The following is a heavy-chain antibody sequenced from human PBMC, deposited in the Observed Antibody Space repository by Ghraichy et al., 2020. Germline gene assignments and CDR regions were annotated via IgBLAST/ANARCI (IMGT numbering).Heavy chain of an antibody. D-gene: IGHD1-26*01. J-gene: IGHJ4*02. V-gene: IGHV3-7*01. CDR2: IKQAGTET. CDR3: ARWGRGGSYFDY. CDR1: GFTFESYW. Sequence: GESMNISCAASGFTFESYWMSWVRQAPGKGLEWVANIKQAGTETYYGDSVRGRFTISRDNAKNSLYLQLNSRRAEDTAVYDCARWGRGGSYFDYWGQGTLVTVSS.